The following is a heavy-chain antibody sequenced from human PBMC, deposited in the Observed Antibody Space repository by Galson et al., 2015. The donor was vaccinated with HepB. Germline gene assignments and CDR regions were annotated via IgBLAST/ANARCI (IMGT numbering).Heavy chain of an antibody. CDR2: TYYRSKWYN. CDR1: GDSVSSNSAA. J-gene: IGHJ3*02. D-gene: IGHD6-13*01. V-gene: IGHV6-1*01. Sequence: CAISGDSVSSNSAAWNWIRQSPSRGLEWLGRTYYRSKWYNDYAVSVKSRITINPDTSKNQFSLQLNSVTPEDTAVYYCARDGSSSWYKADAFDIWGQGTMVTVPS. CDR3: ARDGSSSWYKADAFDI.